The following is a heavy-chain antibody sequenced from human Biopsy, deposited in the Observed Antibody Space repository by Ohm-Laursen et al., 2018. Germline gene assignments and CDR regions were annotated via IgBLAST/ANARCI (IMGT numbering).Heavy chain of an antibody. CDR2: INVYSNKK. V-gene: IGHV3-48*04. CDR3: ARSPGRDRMDV. CDR1: GFSLSRYS. D-gene: IGHD1-14*01. Sequence: SLRLSCAASGFSLSRYSVNWVRQAPGRGLEWVSYINVYSNKKYYADSVKGRFIVSRDNDKNSLYLQMNSLRAEDTAVYHCARSPGRDRMDVWGQGTTVIVSS. J-gene: IGHJ6*02.